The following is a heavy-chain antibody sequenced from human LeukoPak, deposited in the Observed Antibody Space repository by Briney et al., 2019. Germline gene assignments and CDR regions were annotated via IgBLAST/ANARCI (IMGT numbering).Heavy chain of an antibody. J-gene: IGHJ4*02. CDR3: VKGDNNILTGFYNSFDY. CDR1: GFTFNDYG. D-gene: IGHD3-9*01. Sequence: PGGSLRLSCAASGFTFNDYGMSWVRQAPGKGLEWVSTISDTAISTYYADSVKGRFTISRDNSRDTLHLQMNSLRAEDTALYYCVKGDNNILTGFYNSFDYWGQGTLVTVSS. V-gene: IGHV3-23*01. CDR2: ISDTAIST.